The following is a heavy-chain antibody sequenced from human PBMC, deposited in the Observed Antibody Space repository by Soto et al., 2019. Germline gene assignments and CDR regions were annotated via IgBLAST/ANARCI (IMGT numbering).Heavy chain of an antibody. V-gene: IGHV3-73*01. Sequence: GESLKISCAASGFTFGGSAMHWVRQASGKGLEWVGHIRSKTNSYATAYAESVKGRFTISRDDSMNTAYLQMNSLKTEDTAVYFCTRQTDAVQWLVVPTDYNFDYWGQGTQVTVSS. D-gene: IGHD6-19*01. J-gene: IGHJ4*02. CDR1: GFTFGGSA. CDR2: IRSKTNSYAT. CDR3: TRQTDAVQWLVVPTDYNFDY.